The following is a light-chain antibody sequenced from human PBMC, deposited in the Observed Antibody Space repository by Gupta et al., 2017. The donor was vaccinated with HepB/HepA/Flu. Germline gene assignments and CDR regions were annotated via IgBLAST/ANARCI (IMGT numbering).Light chain of an antibody. CDR2: QVP. V-gene: IGKV1-5*03. J-gene: IGKJ2*04. Sequence: DIQMTQSPSTLSASVGDTITITCRATQGVSRWLAWYQQKPGKAPKLLINQVPRLQSGVPSRFSGSKSGTEFTLTISSLQPDDFATYYCQQYNSMCSFGQGTRLEIK. CDR1: QGVSRW. CDR3: QQYNSMCS.